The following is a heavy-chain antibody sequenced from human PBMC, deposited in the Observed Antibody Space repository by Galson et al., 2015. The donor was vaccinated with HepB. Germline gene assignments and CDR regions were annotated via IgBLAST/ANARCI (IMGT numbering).Heavy chain of an antibody. CDR1: GYTFTSYA. Sequence: SVKVSCKASGYTFTSYAMHWVRQAPGQRLEWMGWINAGNGNTKYSQKFQGRVTITRDTSASTAYMELSSLRSEDTAVYYCARSEGSSWNNYYGMDVWGQGTTVTVSS. CDR2: INAGNGNT. V-gene: IGHV1-3*01. CDR3: ARSEGSSWNNYYGMDV. D-gene: IGHD6-13*01. J-gene: IGHJ6*02.